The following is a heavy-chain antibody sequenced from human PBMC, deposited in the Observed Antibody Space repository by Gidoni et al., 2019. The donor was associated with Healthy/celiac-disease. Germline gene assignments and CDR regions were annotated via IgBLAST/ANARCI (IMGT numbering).Heavy chain of an antibody. Sequence: VQLVESGGGVVQPGRSLRLSCAASGFTFSSYGMHWVRQAPGKGLEWVAVISYDGSNKYYADSVKGRFTISRDNSKNTLYLQMNSLRAEDTAVYYCAKEETIRGYSGYDYYYYYGMDVWGQGTTVTVSS. CDR1: GFTFSSYG. CDR2: ISYDGSNK. J-gene: IGHJ6*02. V-gene: IGHV3-30*18. CDR3: AKEETIRGYSGYDYYYYYGMDV. D-gene: IGHD5-12*01.